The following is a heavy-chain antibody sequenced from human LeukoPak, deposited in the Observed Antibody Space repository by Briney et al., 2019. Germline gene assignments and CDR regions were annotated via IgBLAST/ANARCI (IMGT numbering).Heavy chain of an antibody. CDR2: ISPNTGGT. CDR1: GYTFTSYY. D-gene: IGHD1-26*01. V-gene: IGHV1-2*02. CDR3: VRDWEHCFDY. J-gene: IGHJ4*02. Sequence: GASVKVSCKASGYTFTSYYMHWVRQAPGQGLEWMGWISPNTGGTNYPQKFQGRVTMTGDTSINTAYMELSRLRSDDTAVYYCVRDWEHCFDYWGRGSLVTVSS.